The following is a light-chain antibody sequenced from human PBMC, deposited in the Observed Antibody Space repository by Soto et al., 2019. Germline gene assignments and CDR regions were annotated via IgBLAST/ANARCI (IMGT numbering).Light chain of an antibody. CDR1: QNINNW. CDR3: QQYNSYYT. J-gene: IGKJ2*01. V-gene: IGKV1-5*01. Sequence: DIQMTQSPSTLSASIGDRVTITCRASQNINNWIAWYQQKPGKAPKFLIYDASTLESGVPSRFSGSGFGTEFSLTISSLQPDDFGSYYCQQYNSYYTFGQGTKLEIK. CDR2: DAS.